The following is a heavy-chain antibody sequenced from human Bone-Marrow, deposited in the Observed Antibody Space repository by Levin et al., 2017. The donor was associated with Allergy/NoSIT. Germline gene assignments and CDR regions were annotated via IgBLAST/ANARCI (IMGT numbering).Heavy chain of an antibody. CDR3: ARAAYYEFVWGSFRFFEH. Sequence: PSETLSLTCAVSGGSLTNGDYYWSWIRQSPGKGLEWIGYIYYSGSTYYNPSLKSRVLISIDTSENQFSLKLKSVTAADPAVYVCARAAYYEFVWGSFRFFEHWGQGSLVTVSS. V-gene: IGHV4-30-4*01. J-gene: IGHJ4*02. CDR1: GGSLTNGDYY. CDR2: IYYSGST. D-gene: IGHD3-16*02.